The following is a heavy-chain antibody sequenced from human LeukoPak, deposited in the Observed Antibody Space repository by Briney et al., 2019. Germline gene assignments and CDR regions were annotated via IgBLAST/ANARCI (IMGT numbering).Heavy chain of an antibody. CDR1: GYSISSGYY. J-gene: IGHJ3*02. D-gene: IGHD2-2*02. Sequence: SETLSLTCAVSGYSISSGYYWGWIRQPPGKGLEWIGSIYHSGSTYYNPSLKRRVTISVDTSKHQFSLKLSSVTAADTAVYYCARDCSSTSCYRAYAFDIWGQGTMVTVSS. V-gene: IGHV4-38-2*02. CDR2: IYHSGST. CDR3: ARDCSSTSCYRAYAFDI.